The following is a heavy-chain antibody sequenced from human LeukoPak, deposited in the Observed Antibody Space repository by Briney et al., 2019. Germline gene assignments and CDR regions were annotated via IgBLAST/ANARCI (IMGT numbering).Heavy chain of an antibody. Sequence: GASVKVSCKASGYTFTSYDINWVRQATGQGLEWMGWMNPNSGNTGYAQKFQGRVTMTRNTSISTAYMELSSLRSEDTAVYYCARGHITMVRGAPSKRRQGYYFDYWGQGTLVTVSS. V-gene: IGHV1-8*01. CDR3: ARGHITMVRGAPSKRRQGYYFDY. CDR2: MNPNSGNT. D-gene: IGHD3-10*01. CDR1: GYTFTSYD. J-gene: IGHJ4*02.